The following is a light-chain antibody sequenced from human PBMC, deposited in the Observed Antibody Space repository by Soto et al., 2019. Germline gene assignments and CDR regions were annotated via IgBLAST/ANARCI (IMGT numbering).Light chain of an antibody. Sequence: LLTQSPDTVSVYPGASATLSCRASQNIYDNVSLYQHRPGQAHRLLIYRASTRAPGVPSRFSGSGSGTEFTLTISRLQPEDFKGYSFLQYHNLWAFGPGTKGAI. CDR2: RAS. J-gene: IGKJ4*01. CDR1: QNIYDN. V-gene: IGKV3-15*01. CDR3: LQYHNLWA.